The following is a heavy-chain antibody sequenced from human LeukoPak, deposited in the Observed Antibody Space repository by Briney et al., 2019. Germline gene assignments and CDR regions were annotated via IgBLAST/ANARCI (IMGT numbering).Heavy chain of an antibody. J-gene: IGHJ4*02. CDR3: ARDPGVAVAGLGDY. D-gene: IGHD6-19*01. CDR2: ISGNGGST. V-gene: IGHV3-64*01. Sequence: GGSLRLSCAASGFTFSSYGMHWVRQAPGKGLEYVSAISGNGGSTYYANSVKGRFTISRDNSKNTLYLQMGSLRPEDMAVYYCARDPGVAVAGLGDYWGQGTLVTVSS. CDR1: GFTFSSYG.